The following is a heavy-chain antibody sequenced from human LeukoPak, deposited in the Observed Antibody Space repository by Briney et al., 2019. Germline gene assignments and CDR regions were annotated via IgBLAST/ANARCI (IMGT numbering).Heavy chain of an antibody. CDR1: GFTFSSYA. D-gene: IGHD1-26*01. V-gene: IGHV3-23*01. CDR3: ATSSGRYFDAFDM. Sequence: GGSLRLSCAASGFTFSSYAMSWVRQAPGKGLEWVSAISFSGGTTYYADSVKGRFTISRHNSKNTLYLQMNSLRAEDTAVYYCATSSGRYFDAFDMWGQGTMVTVSS. J-gene: IGHJ3*02. CDR2: ISFSGGTT.